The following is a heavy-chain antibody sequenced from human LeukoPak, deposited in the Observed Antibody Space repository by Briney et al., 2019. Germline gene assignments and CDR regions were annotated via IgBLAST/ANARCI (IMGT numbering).Heavy chain of an antibody. V-gene: IGHV3-48*01. CDR3: ARGGPLVLRFLEWLLGEILLDY. D-gene: IGHD3-3*01. CDR1: GFTFSSYS. Sequence: GGSLRLSCAASGFTFSSYSMNWVRQAPGKGLEWVSYISSSSSTIYYADSVKGRFTISRDNAKNSLYLQMNSLRAEDTAVYYCARGGPLVLRFLEWLLGEILLDYWGQGTLATVSS. J-gene: IGHJ4*02. CDR2: ISSSSSTI.